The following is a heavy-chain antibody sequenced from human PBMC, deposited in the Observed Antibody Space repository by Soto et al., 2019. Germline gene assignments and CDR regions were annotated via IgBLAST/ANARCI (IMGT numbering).Heavy chain of an antibody. CDR2: IIPIFGTA. Sequence: SVKVSCKASGGTFSSYAISWVRQAPGQGLEWMGGIIPIFGTANYAQKFQGRVTITADESTSTAYMELSSLRSEDTAVYYCARENRAGSFIAAAGRVYYYYGMDVWGQ. D-gene: IGHD6-13*01. J-gene: IGHJ6*02. CDR3: ARENRAGSFIAAAGRVYYYYGMDV. V-gene: IGHV1-69*13. CDR1: GGTFSSYA.